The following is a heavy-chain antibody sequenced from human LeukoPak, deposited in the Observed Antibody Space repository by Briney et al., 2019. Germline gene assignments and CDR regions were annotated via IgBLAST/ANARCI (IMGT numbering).Heavy chain of an antibody. J-gene: IGHJ4*02. CDR1: GFTFSSYS. V-gene: IGHV3-23*01. Sequence: PGGSLRLSCAASGFTFSSYSMNWVRQAPGKGLEWVSAMSGSGDTIHYADSVKGRFTMSRDNSKNTLYLQMNSLRAEDTAVYYCAKEDPGDYVLDYWGQGTLVTVSS. D-gene: IGHD4-17*01. CDR3: AKEDPGDYVLDY. CDR2: MSGSGDTI.